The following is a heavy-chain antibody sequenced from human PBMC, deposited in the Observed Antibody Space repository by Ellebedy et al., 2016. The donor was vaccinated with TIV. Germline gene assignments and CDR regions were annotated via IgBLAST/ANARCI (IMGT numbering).Heavy chain of an antibody. V-gene: IGHV3-74*01. CDR1: GFTFSSSW. CDR2: INGGGSTT. CDR3: ASDLDH. Sequence: GESLKISXEASGFTFSSSWMHWVRQAPGKGLLWVSEINGGGSTTTYADSVKGRFTISRDNAKNTLYLQMNSLRAEDTAVYYCASDLDHWGQGTLVTVSS. J-gene: IGHJ4*02.